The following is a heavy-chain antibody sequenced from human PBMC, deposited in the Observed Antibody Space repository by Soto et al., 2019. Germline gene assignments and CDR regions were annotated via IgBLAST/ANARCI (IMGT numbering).Heavy chain of an antibody. Sequence: QVQLVQSGAEVKKSGASVKVSCKASGYIFTGYFIQWLRQAPGQGLEWIGWINPNTSATNYAQKLQGRVTTTRYTSLGAADMELTSLRPDDTALYYCAMITWGRDHYYGMDVWGQGATVSVSS. D-gene: IGHD1-26*01. J-gene: IGHJ6*02. CDR2: INPNTSAT. CDR3: AMITWGRDHYYGMDV. CDR1: GYIFTGYF. V-gene: IGHV1-2*02.